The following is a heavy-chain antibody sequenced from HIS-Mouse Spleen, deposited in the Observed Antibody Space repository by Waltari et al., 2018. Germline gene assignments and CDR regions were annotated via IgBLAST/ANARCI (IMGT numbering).Heavy chain of an antibody. CDR1: GGSITSSRYY. V-gene: IGHV4-39*07. Sequence: QLQLQASGPGLGKPSETLSLTCTPSGGSITSSRYYCGWIRQPPGKGLEWIGSIYYSGSTYYNPSLKSRVTISVDTSKNQFSLKLSSVTAADTAVYYCAREIPYSSSWYDWYFDLWGRGTLVTVSS. J-gene: IGHJ2*01. CDR2: IYYSGST. D-gene: IGHD6-13*01. CDR3: AREIPYSSSWYDWYFDL.